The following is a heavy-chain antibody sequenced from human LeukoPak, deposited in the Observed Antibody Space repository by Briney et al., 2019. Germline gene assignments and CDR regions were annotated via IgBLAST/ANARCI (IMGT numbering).Heavy chain of an antibody. CDR3: ASETNSLGEISLYGMDV. D-gene: IGHD3-16*02. J-gene: IGHJ6*02. CDR2: IYYSGST. Sequence: SETLSLTCTVSGGSISSGGYYWSWIRQHPGKGLEWIGYIYYSGSTYYNPSLKSRVTISVDTSKNQFSLKLSSVTAADTAVYYCASETNSLGEISLYGMDVWGQGTTVTVSS. V-gene: IGHV4-31*03. CDR1: GGSISSGGYY.